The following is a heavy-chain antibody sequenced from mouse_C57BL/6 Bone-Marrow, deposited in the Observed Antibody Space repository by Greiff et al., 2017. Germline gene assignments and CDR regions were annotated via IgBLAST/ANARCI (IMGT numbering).Heavy chain of an antibody. CDR1: GFSLTSYA. V-gene: IGHV2-9-1*01. CDR2: IWTGGGT. D-gene: IGHD1-1*01. CDR3: ARNVGLVLRPYYYAMDY. J-gene: IGHJ4*01. Sequence: VKLQESGPGLVAPSQSLSITCTVSGFSLTSYAISWVRQPPGKGLEWLGVIWTGGGTNYNSALKSRLSISKDNSKSQVFLKMNSLQTDDTARYYCARNVGLVLRPYYYAMDYWGQGTSVTVSS.